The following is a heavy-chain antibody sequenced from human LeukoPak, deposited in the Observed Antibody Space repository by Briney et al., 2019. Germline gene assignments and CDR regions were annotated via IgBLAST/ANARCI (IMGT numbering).Heavy chain of an antibody. J-gene: IGHJ4*02. D-gene: IGHD1-7*01. V-gene: IGHV4-39*07. CDR1: GGSIRSSSYQ. Sequence: SETLSLTCTVSGGSIRSSSYQWGWIRQPPGKGLEWIANIYYSGSTYYNPSLKSRVTISVDTSKNQFSLKLSSVTAADTAVYYCARDRNYGGGGPLAFYWGQGTLVTVSS. CDR3: ARDRNYGGGGPLAFY. CDR2: IYYSGST.